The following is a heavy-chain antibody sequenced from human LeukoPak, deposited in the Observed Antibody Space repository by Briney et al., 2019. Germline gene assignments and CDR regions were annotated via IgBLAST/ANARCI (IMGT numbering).Heavy chain of an antibody. CDR1: GGSFSGYY. Sequence: KPSETLSLTCAVYGGSFSGYYWSWIRQPPGKGLEWIGEINHSGSTNYNPSLKSRVTISVDTSKNQFSLKLTSVTAADTAVYYCARGRYSSSWYGAFDIWGQGTMVTVSS. D-gene: IGHD6-13*01. V-gene: IGHV4-34*01. CDR3: ARGRYSSSWYGAFDI. J-gene: IGHJ3*02. CDR2: INHSGST.